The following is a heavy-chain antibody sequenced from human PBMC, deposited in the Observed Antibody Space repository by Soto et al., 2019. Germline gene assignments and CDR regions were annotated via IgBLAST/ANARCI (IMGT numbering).Heavy chain of an antibody. CDR1: GVTVSNNY. CDR3: ARDTYDDY. Sequence: EVQLVESGGGLVQPGGSLRLSCAASGVTVSNNYMSWVRQAPGKGLEWVSVIYSGGRTYYADPGKGRFIISRDSSTNTLYLQMNSLRAADTAVYYCARDTYDDYRGQGTLVTVSS. D-gene: IGHD3-3*01. CDR2: IYSGGRT. J-gene: IGHJ4*02. V-gene: IGHV3-66*01.